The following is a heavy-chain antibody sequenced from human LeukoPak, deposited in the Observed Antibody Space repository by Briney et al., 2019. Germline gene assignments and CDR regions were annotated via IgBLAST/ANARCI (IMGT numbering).Heavy chain of an antibody. CDR1: GFTFSNYE. CDR3: AGVPTYYYGMDV. CDR2: ISSSGSTE. J-gene: IGHJ6*02. Sequence: GGSLRLSCAASGFTFSNYEMNWVRQAPGKGLEWVSYISSSGSTEYYADSVKGRFTISRDNAKNSLYLQMNSLRAEDTAVYYCAGVPTYYYGMDVWGQGTTVTVSS. V-gene: IGHV3-48*03.